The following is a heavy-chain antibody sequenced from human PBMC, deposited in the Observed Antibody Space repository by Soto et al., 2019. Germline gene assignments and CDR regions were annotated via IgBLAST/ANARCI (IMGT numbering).Heavy chain of an antibody. CDR1: EFTFSTYT. D-gene: IGHD1-26*01. V-gene: IGHV3-21*01. CDR3: ERDHSWGAFDY. J-gene: IGHJ4*02. CDR2: ISSVSTYI. Sequence: GGSLRLSCATSEFTFSTYTMNWVRQAPGKGLEWVSSISSVSTYIYYTDSVKGRFTISRDNAKNSLFLQMNSLRAEDTAVYYCERDHSWGAFDYWGQGTLVTVSS.